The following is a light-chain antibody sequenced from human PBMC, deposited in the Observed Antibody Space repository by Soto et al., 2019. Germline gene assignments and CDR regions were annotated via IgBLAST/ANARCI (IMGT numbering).Light chain of an antibody. Sequence: DIQMTQSPSSLSASVGDRVTITCRASQSISIYLNWYQQTPGKAPKLLIYGASTLQSGVPSRFSGSGSGTDFTLTISSLQPEDFETYYCQQTSSPPWTFGQGTKVDIK. CDR3: QQTSSPPWT. V-gene: IGKV1-39*01. J-gene: IGKJ1*01. CDR2: GAS. CDR1: QSISIY.